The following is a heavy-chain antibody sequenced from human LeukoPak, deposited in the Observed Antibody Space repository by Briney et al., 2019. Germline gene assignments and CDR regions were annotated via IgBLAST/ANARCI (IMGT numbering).Heavy chain of an antibody. J-gene: IGHJ4*02. CDR2: ISYDGSNK. CDR3: ARDIGVRGEPFDY. Sequence: GGSLRLSCAASGFTFSSYAMHWVRQAPGKGLEWVAVISYDGSNKYYAGSVKGRFTISKDNSKNTLYPQMNSLRAEDTAVYYCARDIGVRGEPFDYWGQGTLVTVSS. V-gene: IGHV3-30-3*01. CDR1: GFTFSSYA. D-gene: IGHD1-26*01.